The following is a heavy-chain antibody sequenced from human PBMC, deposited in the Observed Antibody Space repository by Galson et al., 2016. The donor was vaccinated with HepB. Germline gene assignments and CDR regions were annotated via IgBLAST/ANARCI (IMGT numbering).Heavy chain of an antibody. CDR2: VSAYNDVT. D-gene: IGHD3-10*01. J-gene: IGHJ4*02. CDR3: AREVGDYYGWGSFRVDY. Sequence: SVKVSCKASGFIFTSYAFTWVRQAPGQGLEWMGWVSAYNDVTNYAQRFQGRVSMTTDTATSTAYMELRGLRFDDTALYYCAREVGDYYGWGSFRVDYWGQGTLVTVSS. V-gene: IGHV1-18*01. CDR1: GFIFTSYA.